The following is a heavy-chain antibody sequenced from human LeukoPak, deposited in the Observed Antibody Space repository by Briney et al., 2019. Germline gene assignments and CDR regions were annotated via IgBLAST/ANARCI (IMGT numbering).Heavy chain of an antibody. Sequence: GGSLRLSCTASGFTLSNYGMTWVRQAPGKGLEWVSGLSNTGGSISYTDSVKGRLTISRDNSKNTLYLQMNSLRAEDTAVYYCAKGYYGHVSFDCWGQGTLVTVSS. J-gene: IGHJ4*02. CDR2: LSNTGGSI. CDR1: GFTLSNYG. CDR3: AKGYYGHVSFDC. V-gene: IGHV3-23*01. D-gene: IGHD3-10*01.